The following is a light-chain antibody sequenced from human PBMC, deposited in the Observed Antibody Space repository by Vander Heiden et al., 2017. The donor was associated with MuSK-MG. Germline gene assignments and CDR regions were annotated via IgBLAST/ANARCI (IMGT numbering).Light chain of an antibody. CDR1: QNILYSSNNKNY. V-gene: IGKV4-1*01. J-gene: IGKJ1*01. CDR2: WAS. CDR3: LQYYKSPRT. Sequence: DIVMTQSPDSLAVSLGERATINCKSSQNILYSSNNKNYLAWYQQRPGQPPKMLFYWASTRESGVPYRFRGSGSGTDFTLTISSLQAEDVAVYYCLQYYKSPRTFGQGTKVEIQ.